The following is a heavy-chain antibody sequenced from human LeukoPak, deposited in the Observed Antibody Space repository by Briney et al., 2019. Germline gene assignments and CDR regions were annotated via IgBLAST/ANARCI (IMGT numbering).Heavy chain of an antibody. CDR2: ISAYNGNT. V-gene: IGHV1-18*01. Sequence: ASVTVSFTASGYTFTSYGISWVRQAPGQGLEWMGWISAYNGNTNYAQKLQGRVTMTTDTSTSTAYMGLRSLRSDDTAVYYCARMGESIQLWFQSDYWGQGTLVTVSS. CDR3: ARMGESIQLWFQSDY. J-gene: IGHJ4*02. D-gene: IGHD5-18*01. CDR1: GYTFTSYG.